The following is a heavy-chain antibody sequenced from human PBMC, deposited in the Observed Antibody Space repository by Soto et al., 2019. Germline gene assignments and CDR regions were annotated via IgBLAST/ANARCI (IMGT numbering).Heavy chain of an antibody. Sequence: PSETLSLTCTVSGGSISSYYWSWIRQPPGKGLEWIGYIYYSGSTNYNPSLKSRVTISVDTSKNQFSLKLSSVTAADTAVYYCARGGHDDFWSGYPDDYWGQGTLVTSPQ. J-gene: IGHJ4*02. CDR2: IYYSGST. CDR3: ARGGHDDFWSGYPDDY. D-gene: IGHD3-3*01. CDR1: GGSISSYY. V-gene: IGHV4-59*01.